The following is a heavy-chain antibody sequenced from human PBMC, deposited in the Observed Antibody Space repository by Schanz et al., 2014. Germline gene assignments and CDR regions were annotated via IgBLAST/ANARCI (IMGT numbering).Heavy chain of an antibody. CDR1: GFTVTSYY. Sequence: EMQLVESEGGLIQPGGSLRLSCAASGFTVTSYYMSWVRQAPGKGLEWVANIKQDESERSYADSVKGRFTISRDNAKNSLYLQMNSLRVDDTAFYFCAKVRGDQRGAFDSWGQGTLVTVSS. D-gene: IGHD4-17*01. V-gene: IGHV3-7*03. CDR2: IKQDESER. CDR3: AKVRGDQRGAFDS. J-gene: IGHJ4*02.